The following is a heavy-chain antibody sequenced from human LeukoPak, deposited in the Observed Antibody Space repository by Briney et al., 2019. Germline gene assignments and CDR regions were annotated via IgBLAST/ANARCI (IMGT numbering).Heavy chain of an antibody. Sequence: SETLSLTCAVYGGSFRGYYWSWIRQPPGKGLEWIGEINHSGSTNYNPSLKSRVTISVDTSKNQFSLKLSSVTAADTAVYYCARDCSSTSCRETWWGQGTLVTVSS. D-gene: IGHD2-2*01. J-gene: IGHJ4*02. CDR2: INHSGST. V-gene: IGHV4-34*01. CDR3: ARDCSSTSCRETW. CDR1: GGSFRGYY.